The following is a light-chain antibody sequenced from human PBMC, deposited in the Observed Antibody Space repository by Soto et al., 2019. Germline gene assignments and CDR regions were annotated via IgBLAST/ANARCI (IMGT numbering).Light chain of an antibody. CDR1: QSIGNF. V-gene: IGKV1-39*01. J-gene: IGKJ3*01. Sequence: DIQMTQSPSSLSASIGDRVSITCRASQSIGNFLNWYQQKPGKVPKLLIYAASNLHSGVPSRFSGSGSGTEFTLTISSLQLEEFAAYYCQQSYTSPAFTFGPGTRVNAK. CDR3: QQSYTSPAFT. CDR2: AAS.